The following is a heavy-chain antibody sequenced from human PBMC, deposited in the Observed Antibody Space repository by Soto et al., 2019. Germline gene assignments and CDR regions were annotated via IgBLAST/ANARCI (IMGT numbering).Heavy chain of an antibody. CDR3: VRVYTWLQSPSDY. V-gene: IGHV3-74*01. Sequence: EVQLVESGGGLVQPGGSLRLSCAASGFTFSSYWMHWVRQAPGKGLVWVSRINSDGSSTNYADSVKGRFTISRDNAKNPLYVQMKSLRAEDTAVYYRVRVYTWLQSPSDYWGQGTLVTVSS. CDR1: GFTFSSYW. J-gene: IGHJ4*02. CDR2: INSDGSST. D-gene: IGHD5-12*01.